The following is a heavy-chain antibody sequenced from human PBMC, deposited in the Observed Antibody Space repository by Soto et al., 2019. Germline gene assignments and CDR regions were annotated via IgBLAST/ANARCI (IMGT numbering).Heavy chain of an antibody. CDR2: ISSSSSCI. Sequence: GGSLRLSCAASGFTFSSYSMNWVRQAPGKGLEWVSSISSSSSCIYYADSVKGRFTISRDNAKNSLYLQMNSLRAEDTAVYYCARQRVVAAANYYYYYGMDVWGQGTTVTVSS. CDR3: ARQRVVAAANYYYYYGMDV. CDR1: GFTFSSYS. D-gene: IGHD2-15*01. V-gene: IGHV3-21*01. J-gene: IGHJ6*02.